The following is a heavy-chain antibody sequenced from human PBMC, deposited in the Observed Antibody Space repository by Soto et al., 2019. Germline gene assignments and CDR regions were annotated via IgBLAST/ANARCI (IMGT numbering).Heavy chain of an antibody. J-gene: IGHJ4*02. D-gene: IGHD3-22*01. CDR3: AKGHITMMAPQTGGAFDY. V-gene: IGHV3-30*18. CDR1: GFTFSSYG. Sequence: QVQLVESGGGVVQPGRSLRLSCAASGFTFSSYGMHWVRQAPGKGLEWVAVISYDGSNKYYADSVKGRFTISRDNSKNTLYLQMNSLRAEDTAVYYCAKGHITMMAPQTGGAFDYWGQGTLVTVSS. CDR2: ISYDGSNK.